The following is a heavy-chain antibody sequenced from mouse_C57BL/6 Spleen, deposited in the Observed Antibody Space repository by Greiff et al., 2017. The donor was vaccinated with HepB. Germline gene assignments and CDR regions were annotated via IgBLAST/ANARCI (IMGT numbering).Heavy chain of an antibody. CDR1: GYTFTDYY. CDR3: ARGSRTLEGGYFDV. J-gene: IGHJ1*03. CDR2: IYPGSGNT. V-gene: IGHV1-76*01. D-gene: IGHD2-10*02. Sequence: VQLVESGAELVRPGASVKLSCKASGYTFTDYYINWVKQRPGQGLEWIARIYPGSGNTYYNEKFKGKATLTAEKSSSTAYMQLSSLTSEDSAVYFCARGSRTLEGGYFDVWGTGTTVTVSS.